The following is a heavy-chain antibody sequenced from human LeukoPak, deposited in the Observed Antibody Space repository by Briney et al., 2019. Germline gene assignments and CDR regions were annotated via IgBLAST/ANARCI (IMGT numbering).Heavy chain of an antibody. CDR3: ARIPEMATIKGLHY. J-gene: IGHJ4*02. D-gene: IGHD5-24*01. CDR2: ISAYNGNT. CDR1: GYTFTSYG. Sequence: ASVKVSCKASGYTFTSYGISWVRQAPGQGLEWMGWISAYNGNTNYAQKLQGRDTMTTDTSTSTAYMELRSLRSDDTAVYYCARIPEMATIKGLHYWGQGTLVTVSS. V-gene: IGHV1-18*01.